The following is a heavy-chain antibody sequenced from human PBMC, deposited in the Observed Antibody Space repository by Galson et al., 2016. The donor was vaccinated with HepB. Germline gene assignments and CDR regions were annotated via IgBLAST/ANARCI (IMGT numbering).Heavy chain of an antibody. CDR2: IHHSGST. D-gene: IGHD6-19*01. J-gene: IGHJ6*02. V-gene: IGHV4-34*01. CDR1: GGSFSGYN. Sequence: ATLSLPCAVYGGSFSGYNWTWIRQPPGKGLEWIGEIHHSGSTIYNPSLKRRVTTSVDSSKNQLSLSLRSVTAAATAVYYCARPRSGPVGGNYYMDVWGQGTTVTISS. CDR3: ARPRSGPVGGNYYMDV.